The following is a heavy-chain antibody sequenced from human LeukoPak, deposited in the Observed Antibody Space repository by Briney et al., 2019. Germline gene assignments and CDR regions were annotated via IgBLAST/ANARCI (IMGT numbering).Heavy chain of an antibody. V-gene: IGHV3-30*18. D-gene: IGHD1-26*01. Sequence: GRSLRLSCAASGFIFGSYVMHWVRQAPGKGLEWVAVISYDGNNKYYADSVKGRFTISRDNSKNTLFLQMNSLRAEDTAVFYCAKVMNSGSFLPPTFDYWGQGTLVTVSS. J-gene: IGHJ4*02. CDR2: ISYDGNNK. CDR1: GFIFGSYV. CDR3: AKVMNSGSFLPPTFDY.